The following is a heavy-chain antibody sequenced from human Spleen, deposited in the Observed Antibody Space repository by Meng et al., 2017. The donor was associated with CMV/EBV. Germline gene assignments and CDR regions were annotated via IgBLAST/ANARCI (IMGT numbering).Heavy chain of an antibody. CDR1: GGTFSSYA. D-gene: IGHD3-22*01. Sequence: ASVKVSCKASGGTFSSYAISWVRQAPGQGLEWMGWISTYKGNTNYAQKLQGRVTMTTDTSTSTVYMELRSLRSDDTAVYYCARDFYESSGYSDDCFDPWGQGTLVTVSS. J-gene: IGHJ5*02. CDR2: ISTYKGNT. CDR3: ARDFYESSGYSDDCFDP. V-gene: IGHV1-18*01.